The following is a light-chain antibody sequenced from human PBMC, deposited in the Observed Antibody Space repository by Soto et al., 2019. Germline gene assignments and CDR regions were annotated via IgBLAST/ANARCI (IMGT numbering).Light chain of an antibody. CDR2: GTS. CDR3: QQYSNSAKT. CDR1: QTISSSY. J-gene: IGKJ1*01. V-gene: IGKV3-20*01. Sequence: DIVLTQSPGTLSLSPGERVTLSCRASQTISSSYLAWYQQRPGQAPRLLIYGTSSRATGIPDRFGGSGSGTDFTLTISRLEPEDFAVYYCQQYSNSAKTFGQGAKVEIK.